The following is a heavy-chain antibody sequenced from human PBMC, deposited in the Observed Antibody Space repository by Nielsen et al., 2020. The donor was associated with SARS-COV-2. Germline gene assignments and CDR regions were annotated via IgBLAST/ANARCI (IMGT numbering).Heavy chain of an antibody. CDR2: IYSGGST. CDR3: ARDCSSTSCYTGAAVDY. CDR1: GFTVSSNY. Sequence: GGSLRLSCAASGFTVSSNYMSWVRQAPGKGLEWVSVIYSGGSTYYADSVKGRFTISRDNSKNTLYLQMNSLRAEDTAVYYCARDCSSTSCYTGAAVDYWGQGTLVTVSS. D-gene: IGHD2-2*02. V-gene: IGHV3-53*01. J-gene: IGHJ4*02.